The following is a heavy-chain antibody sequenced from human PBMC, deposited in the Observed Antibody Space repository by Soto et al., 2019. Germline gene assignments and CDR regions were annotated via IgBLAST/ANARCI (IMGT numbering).Heavy chain of an antibody. J-gene: IGHJ4*02. D-gene: IGHD2-8*01. CDR3: ARHEGNGHVWPLDY. V-gene: IGHV4-39*01. CDR1: GDSIGTTHSY. CDR2: IHYSGST. Sequence: QVQLLESGPGLVKPSETLSLTCTVSGDSIGTTHSYWAWIRQSPGKGLEWIGNIHYSGSTYYMPSLRSRVTLSVDTSKNQFSLRLTSVTAEETAVYYCARHEGNGHVWPLDYWGQGILVTVSS.